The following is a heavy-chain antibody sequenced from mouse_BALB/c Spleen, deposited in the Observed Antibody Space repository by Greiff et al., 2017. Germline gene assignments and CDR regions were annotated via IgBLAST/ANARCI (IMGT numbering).Heavy chain of an antibody. D-gene: IGHD3-3*01. J-gene: IGHJ2*01. V-gene: IGHV8-8*01. Sequence: QVTLKVSGPGILQPSQTLSLTCSFSGFSLSTSGMSVGWIRQPSGMGLEWLVHIWWNDDKYYNPALNSRLTISKDTSNNLVFLKIASLVTADTATYYCARLVRGCLDYWGQGTTLTVSS. CDR1: GFSLSTSGMS. CDR2: IWWNDDK. CDR3: ARLVRGCLDY.